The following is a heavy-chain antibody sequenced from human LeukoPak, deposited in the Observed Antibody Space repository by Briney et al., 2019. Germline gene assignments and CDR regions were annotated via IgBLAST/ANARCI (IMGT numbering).Heavy chain of an antibody. J-gene: IGHJ4*02. D-gene: IGHD3-10*01. CDR3: ARRVRGVRYFDY. Sequence: PSETLSLTCAVYGGSFRGYYWSWIRQPPGKGLEWIGEINHSGSTNYNPSLKSRVTISVDTSKNQFSLKLSSVTAADTAVYYCARRVRGVRYFDYWGQGTLVTVSS. CDR1: GGSFRGYY. CDR2: INHSGST. V-gene: IGHV4-34*01.